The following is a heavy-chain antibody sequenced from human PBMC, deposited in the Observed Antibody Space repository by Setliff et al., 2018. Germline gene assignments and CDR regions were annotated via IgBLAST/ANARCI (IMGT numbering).Heavy chain of an antibody. J-gene: IGHJ3*01. Sequence: GGSLRLSCAASGFTVSSNYMSWVRQAPGKGLEWVSVIYNGGSTYYADSVKGRFTISRDNAKNSLYLQMNSLRAADTAVYYCARIGGSTTVNLLGLFQTPPDAFDFWGQGTMVTVSS. CDR1: GFTVSSNY. CDR3: ARIGGSTTVNLLGLFQTPPDAFDF. V-gene: IGHV3-53*01. D-gene: IGHD4-17*01. CDR2: IYNGGST.